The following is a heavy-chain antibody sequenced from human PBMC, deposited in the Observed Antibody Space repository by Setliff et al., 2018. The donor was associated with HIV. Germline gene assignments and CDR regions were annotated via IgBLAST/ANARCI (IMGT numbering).Heavy chain of an antibody. D-gene: IGHD6-13*01. CDR1: GFTFSDYY. Sequence: GGSLRLSCAASGFTFSDYYMSWIRQAPGKGLEWVSYISSSGTTMYYADSVKGRFTISRDNSKNTLYLQMNSLRAEDTAVYYCARPLLQQLVLGINWFDPWGQGTLVTVSS. V-gene: IGHV3-11*04. CDR3: ARPLLQQLVLGINWFDP. J-gene: IGHJ5*02. CDR2: ISSSGTTM.